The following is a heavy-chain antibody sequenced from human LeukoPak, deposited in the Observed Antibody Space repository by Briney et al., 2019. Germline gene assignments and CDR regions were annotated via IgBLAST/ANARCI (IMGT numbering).Heavy chain of an antibody. J-gene: IGHJ4*02. V-gene: IGHV3-30*04. CDR3: ARQMTSTRLFDS. CDR2: IGSDGTKK. CDR1: GFIFSDHP. Sequence: GGSLRLSCVASGFIFSDHPFLWVRQSPDKGLEWVALIGSDGTKKYYADSVQGRFTVSRENSKNNLFLQMNSLRADDTAVYFCARQMTSTRLFDSWGQGTLVTVSS. D-gene: IGHD5/OR15-5a*01.